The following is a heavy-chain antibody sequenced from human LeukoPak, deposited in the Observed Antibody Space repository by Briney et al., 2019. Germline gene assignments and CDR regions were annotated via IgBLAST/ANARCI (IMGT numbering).Heavy chain of an antibody. CDR3: AIRGYSYDYGMDV. D-gene: IGHD5-18*01. CDR2: ISGSGGSA. Sequence: GGSLRLSCAASGFTFSSYWMNWARQAPGKGLEWVSGISGSGGSAYYADSVKGRFTISRDNSKNTLYLQMNSLRAEDTAVYYCAIRGYSYDYGMDVWGQGTTVTVSS. V-gene: IGHV3-23*01. J-gene: IGHJ6*02. CDR1: GFTFSSYW.